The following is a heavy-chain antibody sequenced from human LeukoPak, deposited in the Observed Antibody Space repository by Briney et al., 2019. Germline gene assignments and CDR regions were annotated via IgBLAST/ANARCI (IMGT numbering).Heavy chain of an antibody. CDR2: IKGDGSEK. D-gene: IGHD4-23*01. J-gene: IGHJ4*02. Sequence: GSLRLSCAASGLTFNTFWMTWVRQAPGKGLEWVANIKGDGSEKHYVDSVKGRFTISRDNAENSLYLQMNSLRDEDTAVYYCASGGHVDYCGQGTLVTVSS. CDR3: ASGGHVDY. V-gene: IGHV3-7*01. CDR1: GLTFNTFW.